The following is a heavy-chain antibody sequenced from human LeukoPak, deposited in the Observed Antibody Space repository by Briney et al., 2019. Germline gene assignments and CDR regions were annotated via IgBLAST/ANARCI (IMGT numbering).Heavy chain of an antibody. CDR3: APRIVGVPLDY. Sequence: PGGSLRLSCAASGFTFSSYSMNWVRQAPGKGLEWVSAISGSGGSTYYADSVKGRFTISRDNSKNTLYLQMNSLRAEDTAVYYCAPRIVGVPLDYWGQGTLVTVSS. D-gene: IGHD1-26*01. CDR2: ISGSGGST. V-gene: IGHV3-23*01. CDR1: GFTFSSYS. J-gene: IGHJ4*02.